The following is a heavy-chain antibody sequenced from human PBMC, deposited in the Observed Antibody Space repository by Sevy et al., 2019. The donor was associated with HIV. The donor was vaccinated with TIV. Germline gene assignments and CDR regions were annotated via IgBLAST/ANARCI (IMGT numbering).Heavy chain of an antibody. J-gene: IGHJ5*02. CDR1: GYTFTSYG. V-gene: IGHV1-18*01. CDR2: ISAYNGNT. CDR3: ARDYPLDIVVVPAAGGGWFDP. D-gene: IGHD2-2*03. Sequence: ASVKVSCKASGYTFTSYGISWVRQVPGQGLEWMGWISAYNGNTNYAQKLQGRVTMTTDTSTSTAYMELRSLRSDDTAVYYCARDYPLDIVVVPAAGGGWFDPWGQGTLVTVSS.